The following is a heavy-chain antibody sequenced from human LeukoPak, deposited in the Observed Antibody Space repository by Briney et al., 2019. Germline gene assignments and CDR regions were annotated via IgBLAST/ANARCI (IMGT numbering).Heavy chain of an antibody. V-gene: IGHV1-3*01. CDR3: ARDEPPGPAGTGGIWEQWLVLGD. J-gene: IGHJ4*02. D-gene: IGHD6-19*01. CDR1: GYTFTSYA. CDR2: INAGNGNT. Sequence: ASVKVSCKASGYTFTSYAMHWVRQAPGQRLEWMGWINAGNGNTKYSQKFQGRVTITRDTSASTAYMELSSLRSEDTAVYYCARDEPPGPAGTGGIWEQWLVLGDWGQGTLVTVSS.